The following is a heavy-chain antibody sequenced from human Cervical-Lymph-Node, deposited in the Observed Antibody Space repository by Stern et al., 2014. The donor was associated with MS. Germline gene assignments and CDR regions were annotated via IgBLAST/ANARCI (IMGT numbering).Heavy chain of an antibody. CDR1: GFTFTTYA. CDR3: ARLRLYDY. CDR2: ISGSGGST. D-gene: IGHD3-3*01. J-gene: IGHJ4*02. Sequence: EVQLVESGGGLVQPGGSLRLSCPASGFTFTTYAMSWVRQAPGKGLEWVSGISGSGGSTYYADSVKGRFTISRDNSKNTLYLQMNSLRAEDTAVYYCARLRLYDYWGQGTLVTVSS. V-gene: IGHV3-23*04.